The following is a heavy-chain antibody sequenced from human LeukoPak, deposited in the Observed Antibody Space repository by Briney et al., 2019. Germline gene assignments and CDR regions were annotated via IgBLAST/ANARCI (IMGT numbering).Heavy chain of an antibody. CDR3: AKVGGYDYYYYYYYCMDV. CDR2: ISGSGGST. CDR1: GFTFSSYA. D-gene: IGHD5-12*01. J-gene: IGHJ6*02. Sequence: QPGGSLRLSCAASGFTFSSYAMSWVRQAPGKGLEWVSAISGSGGSTYYADSVKGRFTISRDNSKNTLYLQMNSLRAEDTAVYYCAKVGGYDYYYYYYYCMDVWGQGTTVTVSS. V-gene: IGHV3-23*01.